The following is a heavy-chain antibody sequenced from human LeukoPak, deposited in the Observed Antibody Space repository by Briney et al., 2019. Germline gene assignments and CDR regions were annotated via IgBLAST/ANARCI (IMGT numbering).Heavy chain of an antibody. CDR3: ARAYCSSTSCYPWFDP. V-gene: IGHV4-30-2*01. J-gene: IGHJ5*02. CDR2: IYHSGST. CDR1: GGSISSGGYS. D-gene: IGHD2-2*01. Sequence: SGTLSLTCAVSGGSISSGGYSWSWIRQPPGKGLEWIGYIYHSGSTYYNPSLKSRVTISVDRSKNQFSLKLSSVTAADTAVYYCARAYCSSTSCYPWFDPWGQGTLVTVSS.